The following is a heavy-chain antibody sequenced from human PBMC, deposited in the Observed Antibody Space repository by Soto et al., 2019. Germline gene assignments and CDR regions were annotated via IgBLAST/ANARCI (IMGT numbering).Heavy chain of an antibody. V-gene: IGHV3-48*01. CDR3: ARAATYYYDSSGYYFDY. CDR1: GFTFSSYS. CDR2: ISSSSSTI. Sequence: PGGSLRLSCAASGFTFSSYSMNWVRQAPGKGLEWVSYISSSSSTIYYADSVKGRFTISRDNAKNSLYLQMNSLRAEDTAVYYCARAATYYYDSSGYYFDYWGQGTLVTVSS. D-gene: IGHD3-22*01. J-gene: IGHJ4*02.